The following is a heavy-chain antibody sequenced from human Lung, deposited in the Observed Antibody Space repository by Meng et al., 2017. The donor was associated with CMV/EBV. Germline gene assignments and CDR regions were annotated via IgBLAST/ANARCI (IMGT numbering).Heavy chain of an antibody. CDR3: ARASYGSGSPLGESWFDP. J-gene: IGHJ5*02. CDR1: GGSISRCGYY. V-gene: IGHV4-31*03. Sequence: VQRRESGPGLLKPSQHPALPCPVSGGSISRCGYYWSWIRQHPGNGLEWIGYINSSGSTYYNPSLRSRLTISVDTSKNQFSLKLSSVTAADTAVYYCARASYGSGSPLGESWFDPWGQGTLVTVSS. CDR2: INSSGST. D-gene: IGHD3-10*01.